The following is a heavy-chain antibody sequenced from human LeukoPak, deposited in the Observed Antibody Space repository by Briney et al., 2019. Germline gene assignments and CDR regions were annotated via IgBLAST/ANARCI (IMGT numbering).Heavy chain of an antibody. CDR3: ARGYDSNFDY. Sequence: SGPALVKPTQTLTLTCTFSGFSLTTSGMCVSWIRQPPGKALEWPAHIYWDDDKYYTTSLKTRLTISKDTSKNQVVLTMTNMDPVDTATYYCARGYDSNFDYWGQGTLVTVFS. CDR2: IYWDDDK. CDR1: GFSLTTSGMC. D-gene: IGHD3-16*01. J-gene: IGHJ4*02. V-gene: IGHV2-70*01.